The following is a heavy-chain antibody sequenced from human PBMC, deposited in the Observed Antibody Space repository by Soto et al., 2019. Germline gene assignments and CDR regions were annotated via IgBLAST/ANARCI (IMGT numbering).Heavy chain of an antibody. Sequence: QVLLVESGGGVVQPGRSLRLSCAVSGFTFSNYGLHWVLQAPGTGLEWVSFLSFDGSQKYYADSVQGRLTISRDNSNNILYLQMDRLRAEDTAVYYCAKDGAPGYCGRSTCHPAGAYWGQGTLVTVSS. CDR2: LSFDGSQK. J-gene: IGHJ4*02. CDR1: GFTFSNYG. D-gene: IGHD2-15*01. CDR3: AKDGAPGYCGRSTCHPAGAY. V-gene: IGHV3-30*18.